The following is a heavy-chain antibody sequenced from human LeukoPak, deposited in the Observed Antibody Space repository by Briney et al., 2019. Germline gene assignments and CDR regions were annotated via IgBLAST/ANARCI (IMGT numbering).Heavy chain of an antibody. CDR1: GGSISSGDYY. CDR3: ARQIGIAAAGRRSNWFDP. D-gene: IGHD6-13*01. CDR2: IYYSGST. Sequence: SSETLSLTGTVSGGSISSGDYYWSWIRQPPGKGLEWIGYIYYSGSTNYNPSLKSRVTISVDTSKNQFSLKLSSVTAADTAVYYCARQIGIAAAGRRSNWFDPRGQGTLVTVSS. J-gene: IGHJ5*02. V-gene: IGHV4-61*08.